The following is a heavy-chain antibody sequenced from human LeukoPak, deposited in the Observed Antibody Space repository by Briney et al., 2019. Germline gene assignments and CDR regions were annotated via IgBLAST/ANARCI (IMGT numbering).Heavy chain of an antibody. V-gene: IGHV4-4*07. J-gene: IGHJ5*02. CDR2: IYSSGST. D-gene: IGHD2-2*01. CDR3: ARDLSCSTTRCCESESWFDP. Sequence: SETLSLTCTVSGGSISSYYWTWIRQPAGKGLEWIGRIYSSGSTKYNPSLKSRVTMSVDTSKNQFSLKLSSVTAADTAVYYCARDLSCSTTRCCESESWFDPWGQGTLVTVSS. CDR1: GGSISSYY.